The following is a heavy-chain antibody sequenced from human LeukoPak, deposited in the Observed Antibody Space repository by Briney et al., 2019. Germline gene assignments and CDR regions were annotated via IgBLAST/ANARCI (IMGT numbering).Heavy chain of an antibody. D-gene: IGHD2-21*02. CDR1: GFTLSSYA. CDR3: AKVSGRDIVVVTAIRGYYYYGMDV. CDR2: ISGSGGST. J-gene: IGHJ6*02. Sequence: PGGSLRLSCAASGFTLSSYAMSWVRQAPGKGLEWVSAISGSGGSTYYADSVKGRFTISRDNSKNTLHLQMNSLRAEDTAVYYCAKVSGRDIVVVTAIRGYYYYGMDVWGQGTTVTVSS. V-gene: IGHV3-23*01.